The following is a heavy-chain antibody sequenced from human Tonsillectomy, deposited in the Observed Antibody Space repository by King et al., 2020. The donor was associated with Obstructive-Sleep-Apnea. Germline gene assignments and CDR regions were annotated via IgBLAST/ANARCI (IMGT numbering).Heavy chain of an antibody. D-gene: IGHD3-22*01. Sequence: QLQESGPGLVRPSETLSLTCTVSGGSISSSSYYWGWIRQPPGKGLEWIGSIYYSGSTYYNPSLKSRVTISVDTSKNQFSLKLSSVTAADTAVYYCARMPFEVRSGYYYFDYWGQGTLVTVSS. CDR1: GGSISSSSYY. J-gene: IGHJ4*02. CDR2: IYYSGST. V-gene: IGHV4-39*07. CDR3: ARMPFEVRSGYYYFDY.